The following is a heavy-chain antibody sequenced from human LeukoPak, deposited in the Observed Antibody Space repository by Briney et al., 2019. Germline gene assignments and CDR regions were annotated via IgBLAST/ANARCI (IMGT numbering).Heavy chain of an antibody. D-gene: IGHD3-22*01. CDR3: ARDYYYDSSGYPP. CDR1: GFTFSSYG. Sequence: GGSLRLSCAASGFTFSSYGMHWVRQAPGKGLEWVAVIWYDGSNKYYADSVKGRFTISRDNSKNTLYLQMNSLRAEDTAVYYCARDYYYDSSGYPPWGQGTLVTVSS. CDR2: IWYDGSNK. J-gene: IGHJ5*02. V-gene: IGHV3-33*08.